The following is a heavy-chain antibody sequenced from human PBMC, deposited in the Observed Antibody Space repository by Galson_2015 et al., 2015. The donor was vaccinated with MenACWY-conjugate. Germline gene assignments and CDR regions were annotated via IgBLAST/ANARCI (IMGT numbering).Heavy chain of an antibody. CDR3: ASLQTGGAYFDY. J-gene: IGHJ4*02. CDR2: INAGNGNT. V-gene: IGHV1-3*01. D-gene: IGHD3-16*01. CDR1: GYTFTSYA. Sequence: SVKVSCKASGYTFTSYAMHWVRQAPGQRLEWMGWINAGNGNTKYSQKFQGRVTITRDTSASTAYMELSSLRSEDTAVYYCASLQTGGAYFDYWGQGTLVTVSS.